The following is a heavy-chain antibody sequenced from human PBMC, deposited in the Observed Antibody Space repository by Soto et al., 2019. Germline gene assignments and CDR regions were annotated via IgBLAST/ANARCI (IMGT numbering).Heavy chain of an antibody. CDR1: GGSFSGYY. J-gene: IGHJ4*02. V-gene: IGHV4-34*01. D-gene: IGHD6-19*01. CDR2: INHSGST. CDR3: ARSYSSGWYGY. Sequence: QVQLQQWGAGLLKPSETLSLTCAVYGGSFSGYYWSWIRQPPGKGLEWIGEINHSGSTNYNPSLTSRVTISVDTSKNQFALKLSSVTAADTAVYYCARSYSSGWYGYWGQGTLVTVSS.